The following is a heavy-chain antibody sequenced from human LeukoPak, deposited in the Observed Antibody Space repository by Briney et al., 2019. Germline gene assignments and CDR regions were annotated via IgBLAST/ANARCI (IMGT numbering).Heavy chain of an antibody. D-gene: IGHD1-14*01. CDR3: ARYRNEALFAFDI. V-gene: IGHV4-59*01. J-gene: IGHJ3*02. CDR1: GDSISNYY. Sequence: NASETLSLTCSVSGDSISNYYWSWIRQPPGKGLEWIGYIYYGGSTNYNPSLKSRVTISVDTSKNQFSPKLSSVTAADTAAYYCARYRNEALFAFDIWGQGTMVTVSS. CDR2: IYYGGST.